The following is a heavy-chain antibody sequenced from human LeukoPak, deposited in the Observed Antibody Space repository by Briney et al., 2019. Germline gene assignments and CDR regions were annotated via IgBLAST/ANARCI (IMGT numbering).Heavy chain of an antibody. V-gene: IGHV4-39*07. CDR2: IYYSGST. J-gene: IGHJ6*03. CDR1: GGSISSSSYY. Sequence: SETLSLTCTVSGGSISSSSYYWGWIRQPPGKGLEWIGSIYYSGSTYYNPSLKSRVTISVDTSKNQFSLKLSSVTAADTAVYYCARGKGYCSSTSCPAPHYMDVWGKGTTVTVSS. CDR3: ARGKGYCSSTSCPAPHYMDV. D-gene: IGHD2-2*01.